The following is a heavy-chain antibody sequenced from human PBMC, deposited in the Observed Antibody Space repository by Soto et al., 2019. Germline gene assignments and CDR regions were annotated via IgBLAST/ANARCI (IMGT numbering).Heavy chain of an antibody. CDR2: IYWDDDK. CDR1: GFSLSTSGVG. J-gene: IGHJ4*02. CDR3: AHIWDDILTGYSPYYFDY. D-gene: IGHD3-9*01. Sequence: QITLKESGPPLVKPTQTLTLTCTFSGFSLSTSGVGVGWIRQPPGKALEWLALIYWDDDKRYSPSLKSRLTITKDTSKTQVVLTMTNMDPVDTATYYCAHIWDDILTGYSPYYFDYWGQGTLVTVSS. V-gene: IGHV2-5*02.